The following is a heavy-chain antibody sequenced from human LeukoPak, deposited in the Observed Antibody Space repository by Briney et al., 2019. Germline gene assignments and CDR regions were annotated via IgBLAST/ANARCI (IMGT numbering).Heavy chain of an antibody. Sequence: PSETLSLTCAVYGGSFSGYYWSWIRQPPGKGLEWIGEINHSGSTNYNPSLKSRVTISVDTSKNQFSLKLSSVTAADTAVYYCARRTIWGVVTAYYFDYWGQGTLVTVSS. CDR3: ARRTIWGVVTAYYFDY. D-gene: IGHD2-21*02. CDR2: INHSGST. J-gene: IGHJ4*02. CDR1: GGSFSGYY. V-gene: IGHV4-34*01.